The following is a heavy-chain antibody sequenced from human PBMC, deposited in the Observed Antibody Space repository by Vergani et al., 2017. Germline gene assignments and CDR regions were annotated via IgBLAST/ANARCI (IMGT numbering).Heavy chain of an antibody. CDR3: ATPAGGGITMVRGSGYFQH. V-gene: IGHV1-69*04. CDR2: IIPILGIA. Sequence: QVQLVQSGAEVKKPGSSVKVSCKASGGTFSSYAISWVRQAPGQGLEWMGRIIPILGIANYAQKFQGRVTITGDKSTSTAYMELGSLRSEDTAVYYCATPAGGGITMVRGSGYFQHWGQGTLVTVSS. CDR1: GGTFSSYA. D-gene: IGHD3-10*01. J-gene: IGHJ1*01.